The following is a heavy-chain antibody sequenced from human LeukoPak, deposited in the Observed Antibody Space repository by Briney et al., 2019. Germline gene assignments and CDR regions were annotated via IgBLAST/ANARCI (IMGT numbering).Heavy chain of an antibody. CDR3: ARHRDGSSVDY. J-gene: IGHJ4*02. Sequence: GESLEISCKGSGYSFTSYWIGWVRQVPGKGLEWMGSIYPGDSDTRYSPSFQGQVTISADKSISTAYLQWSSLKASDTAMYYCARHRDGSSVDYWGQGTLVTVSS. CDR1: GYSFTSYW. D-gene: IGHD6-6*01. CDR2: IYPGDSDT. V-gene: IGHV5-51*01.